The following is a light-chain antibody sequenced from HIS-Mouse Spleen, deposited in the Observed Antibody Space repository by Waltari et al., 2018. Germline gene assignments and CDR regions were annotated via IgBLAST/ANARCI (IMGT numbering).Light chain of an antibody. CDR1: ALPKKY. J-gene: IGLJ2*01. Sequence: SYELTQPPSVSVSPGQTARITCSGDALPKKYAYWYQQKSGQAPVPVIYEDSQRPSGSPGGFAGSSSGTMSTLTISGAQVEDEADYYCYSTDSSGNHRVFGGGTKLTVL. CDR2: EDS. V-gene: IGLV3-10*01. CDR3: YSTDSSGNHRV.